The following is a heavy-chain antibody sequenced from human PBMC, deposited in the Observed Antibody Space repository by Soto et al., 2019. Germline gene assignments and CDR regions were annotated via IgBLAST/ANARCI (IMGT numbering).Heavy chain of an antibody. J-gene: IGHJ4*02. Sequence: PSETMSVTCPVAGGTLSSYDWSWIRPHTGKGLEWIGYIYYSGSTNYNPSLKSRVTISVDTSKNQFSLKLSSVTAADTAVYYCARGRYDSSGYYLTHYDYWGQGTLVTVSS. D-gene: IGHD3-22*01. CDR3: ARGRYDSSGYYLTHYDY. CDR1: GGTLSSYD. CDR2: IYYSGST. V-gene: IGHV4-59*01.